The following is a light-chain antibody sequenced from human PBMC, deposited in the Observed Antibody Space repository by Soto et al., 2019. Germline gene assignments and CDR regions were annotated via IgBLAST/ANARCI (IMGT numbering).Light chain of an antibody. CDR3: AAWDDSLSGLV. CDR1: SSNIGSNT. V-gene: IGLV1-44*01. J-gene: IGLJ2*01. Sequence: QSVLTQPPSASGTPGQRVTISCSGSSSNIGSNTVNWYHQLPGTAPKLLIYSNNQRPSGVPDRFSGSKSGTSASLASSGLQSEDEADYYCAAWDDSLSGLVFGGGTKLTVL. CDR2: SNN.